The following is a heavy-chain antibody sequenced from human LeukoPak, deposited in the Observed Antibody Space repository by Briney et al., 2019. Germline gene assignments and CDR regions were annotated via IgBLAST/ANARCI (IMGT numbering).Heavy chain of an antibody. Sequence: GGSLRLSCEASGFAFSFFAMSWLRQAPGKGLEWVSTINANSGTRSYAASVRGRFTISRDNSKNTLYLQLSTLRADDTAVYYCAKPISGGLAVTADWFAPWGQGTLVVVSS. D-gene: IGHD6-19*01. CDR1: GFAFSFFA. V-gene: IGHV3-23*01. CDR3: AKPISGGLAVTADWFAP. CDR2: INANSGTR. J-gene: IGHJ5*01.